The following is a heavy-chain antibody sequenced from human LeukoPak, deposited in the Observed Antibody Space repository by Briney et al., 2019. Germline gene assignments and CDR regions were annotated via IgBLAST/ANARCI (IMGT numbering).Heavy chain of an antibody. J-gene: IGHJ6*02. Sequence: SETLSLTCIVSGGSISSSSYYWGWIRQPPGKGLEWIGSIYYSGSTYYNSSLKSRVTISVDTSKNQFSPKLSSVTAADTAVYYCVRGTPGGWSYSHYYYGMDVWGQGTTVTVSS. CDR2: IYYSGST. V-gene: IGHV4-39*01. CDR1: GGSISSSSYY. D-gene: IGHD3-10*01. CDR3: VRGTPGGWSYSHYYYGMDV.